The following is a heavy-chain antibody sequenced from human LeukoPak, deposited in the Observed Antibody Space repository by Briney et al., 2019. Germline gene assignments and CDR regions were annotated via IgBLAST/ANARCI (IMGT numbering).Heavy chain of an antibody. V-gene: IGHV1-18*04. CDR2: ISAYNGNT. CDR3: ARGCSSTSCYWNYYYYGMDV. D-gene: IGHD2-2*01. Sequence: ASVRVSCKASGYTLTSYGISWVRQAPGQGLEWMGWISAYNGNTNYAQKLQGRVTMTTDTSTSTAYMELRSLRSDDTAVYYCARGCSSTSCYWNYYYYGMDVWGKGTTVTVSS. J-gene: IGHJ6*04. CDR1: GYTLTSYG.